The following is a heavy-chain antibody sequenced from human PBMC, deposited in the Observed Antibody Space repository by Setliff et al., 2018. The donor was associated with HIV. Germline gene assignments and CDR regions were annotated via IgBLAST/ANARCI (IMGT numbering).Heavy chain of an antibody. D-gene: IGHD2-21*02. CDR1: GGSVEILN. V-gene: IGHV4-4*08. Sequence: LTCSVSGGSVEILNLIWIRQRPGKGLECIGYIYSSATTNYNSALESRATISRDTSKNQISLKLRSVTAADTAVYYCARVFPLVTADDNRFDPWGQGILVTVS. CDR3: ARVFPLVTADDNRFDP. J-gene: IGHJ5*02. CDR2: IYSSATT.